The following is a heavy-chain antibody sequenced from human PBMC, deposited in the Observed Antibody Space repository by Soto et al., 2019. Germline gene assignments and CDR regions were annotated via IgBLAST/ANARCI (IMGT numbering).Heavy chain of an antibody. D-gene: IGHD1-26*01. Sequence: VQLVESGGGLVKPGGSLRLSCVASGFTFSDYYMTWIRQAPGKGPEWISYINGGGDVIAYADSVKGRFTIARDNARRSVYLQMNGLAVDDTAVYYCSRDPRLVDYWGQGTLVTVSS. CDR3: SRDPRLVDY. J-gene: IGHJ4*02. CDR2: INGGGDVI. V-gene: IGHV3-11*01. CDR1: GFTFSDYY.